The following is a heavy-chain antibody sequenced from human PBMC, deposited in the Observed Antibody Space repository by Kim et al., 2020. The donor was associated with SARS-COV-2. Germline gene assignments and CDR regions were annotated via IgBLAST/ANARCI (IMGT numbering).Heavy chain of an antibody. D-gene: IGHD3-3*01. CDR1: GFTFSSYW. V-gene: IGHV3-74*01. CDR3: ARDGSWSGYDSDYYYYGMDV. CDR2: INSDGSST. Sequence: GGSLRLSCAASGFTFSSYWMHWVRQAPGKGLVWVSRINSDGSSTSYADSVKGRFTISRDNAKNTLYLQMNSLRAEDTAVYYCARDGSWSGYDSDYYYYGMDVWGQGSKGNVSS. J-gene: IGHJ6*01.